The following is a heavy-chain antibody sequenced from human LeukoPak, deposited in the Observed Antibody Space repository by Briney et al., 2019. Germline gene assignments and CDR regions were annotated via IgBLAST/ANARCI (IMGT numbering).Heavy chain of an antibody. CDR3: AKQLGYCSDGSCYFPY. CDR2: ISNNGGYT. CDR1: GFTLSSSA. Sequence: PGGSLRLSCAASGFTLSSSAMSWVRQAPGKGLEWVSAISNNGGYTYYADSVQGRFTISRDNSKSTLCLQMNSLRAEDTAVYYCAKQLGYCSDGSCYFPYWGQGTLVTVSS. V-gene: IGHV3-23*01. J-gene: IGHJ4*02. D-gene: IGHD2-15*01.